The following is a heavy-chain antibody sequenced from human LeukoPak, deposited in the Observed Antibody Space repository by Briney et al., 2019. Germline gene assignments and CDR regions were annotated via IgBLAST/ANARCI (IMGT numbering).Heavy chain of an antibody. Sequence: ASVKVSCKASGYTFTGYYMHWVRQAPGQGLEWMGWINPNSGGTNYAQKFQGRVTMTRDTSFSTAYMELSRLRSDDTAVYYCARADGIVGATVWFDPWGQGTLVTVSS. CDR3: ARADGIVGATVWFDP. CDR2: INPNSGGT. J-gene: IGHJ5*02. V-gene: IGHV1-2*02. D-gene: IGHD1-26*01. CDR1: GYTFTGYY.